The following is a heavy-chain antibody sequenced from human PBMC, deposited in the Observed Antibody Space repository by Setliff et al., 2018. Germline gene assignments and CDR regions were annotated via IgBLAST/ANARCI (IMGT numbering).Heavy chain of an antibody. V-gene: IGHV1-69*13. D-gene: IGHD3-22*01. CDR2: IIPIFGTA. CDR3: ARARGYYYDSSGGLFDY. J-gene: IGHJ4*02. Sequence: ASVKVSCKASGGTFSSYAISWVRQAPGQGLEWMGGIIPIFGTANYAQKFQGRVTITADESTSTAYMELSSPRSEDTAVHYCARARGYYYDSSGGLFDYWGQGTLVTVSS. CDR1: GGTFSSYA.